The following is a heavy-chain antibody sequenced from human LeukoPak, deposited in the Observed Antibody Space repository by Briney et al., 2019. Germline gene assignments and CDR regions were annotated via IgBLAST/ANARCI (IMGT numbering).Heavy chain of an antibody. Sequence: GSLRLSCAASGFTFSSYSMNWVRQPPGKGLEWIGSIHYGGYTYYNPSLKSRVTISVDTSKNQFSLKLSSVTAADTAIYYCQSRFLEWLLDYWGQGTLVTASS. D-gene: IGHD3-3*01. V-gene: IGHV4-59*05. CDR2: IHYGGYT. CDR1: GFTFSSYS. CDR3: QSRFLEWLLDY. J-gene: IGHJ4*02.